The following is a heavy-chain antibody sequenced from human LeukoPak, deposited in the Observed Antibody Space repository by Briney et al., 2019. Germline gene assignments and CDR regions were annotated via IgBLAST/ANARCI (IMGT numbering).Heavy chain of an antibody. V-gene: IGHV4-59*01. D-gene: IGHD6-13*01. CDR2: IYYSGST. CDR1: GGSISSYY. J-gene: IGHJ4*02. CDR3: ARARTGSSWHAY. Sequence: SETLSLTCTVSGGSISSYYWSWIRQPPGKGLEWIGYIYYSGSTNYNPSLKSRVTMSVDTSKNQFSLKLSSVTAADTAVYFCARARTGSSWHAYWGRGTLVTVSS.